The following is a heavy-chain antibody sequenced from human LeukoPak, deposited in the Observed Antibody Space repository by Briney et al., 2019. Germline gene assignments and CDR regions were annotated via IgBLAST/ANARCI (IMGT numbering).Heavy chain of an antibody. Sequence: PGGSLRLSCAASGFTFSSYAMSWVRQAPGKGLEWVSAISGSGGSTYYADSVKGRFTISRDNSKNTLYLQMNSLRAEDTAVYYCATVVGATSSRFDYWGQGTLVTVSS. D-gene: IGHD1-26*01. J-gene: IGHJ4*02. CDR3: ATVVGATSSRFDY. V-gene: IGHV3-23*01. CDR1: GFTFSSYA. CDR2: ISGSGGST.